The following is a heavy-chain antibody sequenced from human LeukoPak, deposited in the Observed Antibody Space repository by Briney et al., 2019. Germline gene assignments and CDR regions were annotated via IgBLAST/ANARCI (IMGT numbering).Heavy chain of an antibody. CDR1: GFTFGDYA. CDR3: AKASTVTTFYYYYMDV. Sequence: PGGSLRLSCAASGFTFGDYAMHWVRQAPGKGLEWVSGISWNSGSIGYADSVKGRFTISRDNAKNSLYLQMNSLRAEDTALYYCAKASTVTTFYYYYMDVWGKGTTVTVSS. J-gene: IGHJ6*03. V-gene: IGHV3-9*01. CDR2: ISWNSGSI. D-gene: IGHD4-17*01.